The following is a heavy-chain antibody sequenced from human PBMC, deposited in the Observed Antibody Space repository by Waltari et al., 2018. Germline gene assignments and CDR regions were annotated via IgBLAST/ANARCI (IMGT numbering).Heavy chain of an antibody. CDR2: IWYDGSKK. CDR1: GFTFSNFG. Sequence: QVQVVESGGGVVQPGGSLRLSCAVSGFTFSNFGMHWVRQAPGKGLEWVAFIWYDGSKKYYADSVNGRVTITADTSTDTAYMELSSLRSEDTAVYYCATPQGWLQFGFDYWGQGTLVTVSS. J-gene: IGHJ4*02. V-gene: IGHV3-30*02. CDR3: ATPQGWLQFGFDY. D-gene: IGHD5-12*01.